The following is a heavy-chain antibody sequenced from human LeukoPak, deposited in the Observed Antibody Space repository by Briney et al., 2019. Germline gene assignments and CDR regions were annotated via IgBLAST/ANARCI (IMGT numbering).Heavy chain of an antibody. CDR1: GYTFTRYY. CDR2: INPISGAT. J-gene: IGHJ4*02. Sequence: GASVKVCCKTSGYTFTRYYMQWVRQAPGHGLEWMGIINPISGATDYAQKFQGRVTMTRDTSTSTVYMELSSLRSEDTAMYYCARLPYRDGVAQDYWGQGTLVTVSS. D-gene: IGHD3-16*02. V-gene: IGHV1-46*01. CDR3: ARLPYRDGVAQDY.